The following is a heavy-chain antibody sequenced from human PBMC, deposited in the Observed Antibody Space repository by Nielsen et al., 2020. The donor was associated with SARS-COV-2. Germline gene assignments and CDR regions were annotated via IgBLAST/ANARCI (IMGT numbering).Heavy chain of an antibody. V-gene: IGHV3-53*01. D-gene: IGHD3-10*01. J-gene: IGHJ4*02. Sequence: GESLKISCAASGFTVSSNYMSWVRQAPGKGLEWVSVIYSGGSTYYADSVKGRFTISRDNSKNTLYLQMNSLRAEDTAVYYCARDLQFPHYGSGSLWGQGTLVTVSS. CDR2: IYSGGST. CDR1: GFTVSSNY. CDR3: ARDLQFPHYGSGSL.